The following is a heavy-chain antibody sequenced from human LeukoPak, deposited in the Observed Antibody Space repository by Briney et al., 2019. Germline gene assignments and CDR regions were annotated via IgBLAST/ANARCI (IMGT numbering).Heavy chain of an antibody. Sequence: PGGSLRLSCAVSGFHFDDYGMHWVRQPPGKGLEWVSGINTKNNGFGYADSVKGRFTISRDNAKNSLYLQMNSLRVEDTAFYYCAKEDGSAAGYMDHWGQGVLVTVSS. V-gene: IGHV3-9*01. J-gene: IGHJ4*02. D-gene: IGHD6-13*01. CDR1: GFHFDDYG. CDR2: INTKNNGF. CDR3: AKEDGSAAGYMDH.